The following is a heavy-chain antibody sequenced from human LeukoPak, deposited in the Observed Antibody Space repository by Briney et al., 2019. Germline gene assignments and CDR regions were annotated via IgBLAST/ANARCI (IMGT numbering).Heavy chain of an antibody. CDR1: GDSVSSNSAA. CDR3: ARELGIAVAGTGYYYGMDV. D-gene: IGHD6-19*01. Sequence: PSQTLLLTCAISGDSVSSNSAAWNWIRQSPSRGLEWLGRTYYRSKWYNDYAVSVKSRITINPDTSKNQFSLQLNSVTPEDTAVYYCARELGIAVAGTGYYYGMDVWGQGTTVTVSS. V-gene: IGHV6-1*01. J-gene: IGHJ6*02. CDR2: TYYRSKWYN.